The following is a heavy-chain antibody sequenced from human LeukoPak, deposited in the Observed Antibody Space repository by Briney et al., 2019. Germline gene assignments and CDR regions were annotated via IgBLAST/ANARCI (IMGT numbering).Heavy chain of an antibody. CDR2: INGDGSST. D-gene: IGHD1-26*01. Sequence: GGSLRLSCVASGFTFSSYWMHWVRQTPGKGLVWVSRINGDGSSTNYADSMKGRFTISRDNAKNTLYLQMNSLRAEDTAVYYCAKMPSGKGAFDTWGQGTMVTVSS. CDR1: GFTFSSYW. J-gene: IGHJ3*02. CDR3: AKMPSGKGAFDT. V-gene: IGHV3-74*01.